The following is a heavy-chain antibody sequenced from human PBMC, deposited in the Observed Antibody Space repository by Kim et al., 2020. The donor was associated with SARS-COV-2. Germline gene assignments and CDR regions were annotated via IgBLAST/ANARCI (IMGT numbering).Heavy chain of an antibody. CDR2: IYYSGST. V-gene: IGHV4-59*01. CDR3: ARGYSSSWENLKGGWYFDL. D-gene: IGHD6-13*01. J-gene: IGHJ2*01. Sequence: SETLSLTCTVSGGSISSYYWSWIRQPPGKGLEWIGYIYYSGSTNYNPSLKSRVTISVDTSKNQFSLKLSSVTAADTAVYYCARGYSSSWENLKGGWYFDLWGRGTLVTVSS. CDR1: GGSISSYY.